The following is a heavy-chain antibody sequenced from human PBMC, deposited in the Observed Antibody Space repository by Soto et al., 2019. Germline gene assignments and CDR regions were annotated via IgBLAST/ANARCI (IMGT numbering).Heavy chain of an antibody. D-gene: IGHD3-22*01. CDR1: GFTFSSYG. Sequence: GESLKISCAASGFTFSSYGMHWVRQAPGKGLEWVAVISYDGSNKYYADSVKGRFTISRDNSKNTLYLQMNSLRAEDTAVYYCAKDRNFYYYDSSGYLNYWGQGTLVTVSS. CDR2: ISYDGSNK. V-gene: IGHV3-30*18. CDR3: AKDRNFYYYDSSGYLNY. J-gene: IGHJ4*02.